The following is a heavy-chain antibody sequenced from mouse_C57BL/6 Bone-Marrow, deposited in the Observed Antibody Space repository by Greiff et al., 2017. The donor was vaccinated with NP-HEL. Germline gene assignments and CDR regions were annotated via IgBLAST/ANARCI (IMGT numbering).Heavy chain of an antibody. CDR3: AREGDYSNSFFDY. CDR1: GYAFSSSW. D-gene: IGHD2-5*01. CDR2: IYPGDGDT. Sequence: VQLVESGPELVKPGASVKISCKASGYAFSSSWMNWVKQRPGKGLEWIGRIYPGDGDTNYNGKFKGKATLTADKSSSTAYMQLSSLTSEDSAVYFCAREGDYSNSFFDYWGQGTTLTVSS. J-gene: IGHJ2*01. V-gene: IGHV1-82*01.